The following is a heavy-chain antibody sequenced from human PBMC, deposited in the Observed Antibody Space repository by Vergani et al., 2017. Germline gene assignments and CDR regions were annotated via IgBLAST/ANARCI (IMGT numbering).Heavy chain of an antibody. CDR2: IYTSGST. V-gene: IGHV4-61*02. Sequence: QVQLQESGPGLVKPSQTLSLTCTVSGGSISSGSYYWSWIRQPAGKGLEWIGHIYTSGSTNYNPSLKSRVTMSLDSSKNQFSLKLTSVTAADTAVYYCAAYDFPESPFDPWGQGTLVTVSS. J-gene: IGHJ5*02. D-gene: IGHD3/OR15-3a*01. CDR1: GGSISSGSYY. CDR3: AAYDFPESPFDP.